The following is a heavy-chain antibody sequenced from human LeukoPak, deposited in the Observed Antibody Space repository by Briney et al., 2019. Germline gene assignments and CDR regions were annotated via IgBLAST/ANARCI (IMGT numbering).Heavy chain of an antibody. CDR2: ISGSGGST. J-gene: IGHJ3*02. CDR3: AKFGLAGSGRYHDAFDI. CDR1: GFPFSSYG. D-gene: IGHD3-10*01. Sequence: GGSLRLSCAASGFPFSSYGLTWVRQAPGKGLEWVSAISGSGGSTYYADSVKGRSTISRGNSKNTLYLQMNSLRAEDTAVYYCAKFGLAGSGRYHDAFDIWAQGTMVTVSS. V-gene: IGHV3-23*01.